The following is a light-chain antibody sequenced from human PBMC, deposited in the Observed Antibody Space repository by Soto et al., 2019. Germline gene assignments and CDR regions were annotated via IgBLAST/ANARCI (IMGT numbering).Light chain of an antibody. CDR3: SLYTSENTYV. Sequence: QSVLTQSPSASGTPGQRVTISCSASTSNFVSNSVSWYQHVPGTAPKLIIYEASNRPSGVPDRFSGSKSGNTASLTISGLQAADEADYYCSLYTSENTYVFGTGTKVTVL. CDR2: EAS. V-gene: IGLV2-18*01. J-gene: IGLJ1*01. CDR1: TSNFVSNS.